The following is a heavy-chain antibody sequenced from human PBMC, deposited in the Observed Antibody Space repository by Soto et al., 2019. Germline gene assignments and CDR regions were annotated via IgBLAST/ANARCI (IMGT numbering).Heavy chain of an antibody. V-gene: IGHV1-2*02. Sequence: ASVKFSCKASGYTFTDYYMHWVRLAPGQGLKWMGWINSNSGATNYAQKFQGRVIMTRDTSISTTYMELSRLRSDDTAGYYCARLRSSSWYDAFDIWGQGTMVTVSS. J-gene: IGHJ3*02. D-gene: IGHD6-13*01. CDR1: GYTFTDYY. CDR2: INSNSGAT. CDR3: ARLRSSSWYDAFDI.